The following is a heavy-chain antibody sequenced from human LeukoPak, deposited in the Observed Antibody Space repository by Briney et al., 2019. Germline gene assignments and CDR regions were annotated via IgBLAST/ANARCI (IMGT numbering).Heavy chain of an antibody. Sequence: GASVKVSCKVSGYTVTELSMHWVRQSPGKGLEWMGGFHPEDGETIYAQKFQGRVTMTEDTSTDTAYMELSSLRSEDTAVYYCATALVEGYYDFWSGYRTNLQFDPWGQGTLVTVSS. CDR2: FHPEDGET. D-gene: IGHD3-3*01. V-gene: IGHV1-24*01. CDR3: ATALVEGYYDFWSGYRTNLQFDP. J-gene: IGHJ5*02. CDR1: GYTVTELS.